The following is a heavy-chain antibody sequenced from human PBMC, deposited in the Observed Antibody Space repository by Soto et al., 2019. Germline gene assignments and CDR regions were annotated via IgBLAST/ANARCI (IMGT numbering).Heavy chain of an antibody. CDR3: ARLNRRDSSGYYYGFNAFDI. CDR1: GGSISSSSYY. D-gene: IGHD3-22*01. V-gene: IGHV4-39*01. Sequence: SETLSLTCTVSGGSISSSSYYWGWIRQPPGKGLEWIGSIYYSGSTYYNPSLKNRVTISVDTSKNQFSLKLSSVTAADTALYYCARLNRRDSSGYYYGFNAFDIWGQGTMVTVSS. J-gene: IGHJ3*02. CDR2: IYYSGST.